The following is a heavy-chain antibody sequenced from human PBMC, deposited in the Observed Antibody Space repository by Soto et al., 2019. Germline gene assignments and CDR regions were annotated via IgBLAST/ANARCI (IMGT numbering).Heavy chain of an antibody. CDR2: IYYSGST. CDR1: GGSISSGGYS. V-gene: IGHV4-30-2*01. CDR3: ARGMTTVTTLDY. J-gene: IGHJ4*02. D-gene: IGHD4-17*01. Sequence: SETLSLTCAVSGGSISSGGYSWSWIRQPPGKGLEWIGYIYYSGSTYYNPSLKSRVTISVDRSKNQFSLKLSSVTAADTAVYYCARGMTTVTTLDYWGQGTLVT.